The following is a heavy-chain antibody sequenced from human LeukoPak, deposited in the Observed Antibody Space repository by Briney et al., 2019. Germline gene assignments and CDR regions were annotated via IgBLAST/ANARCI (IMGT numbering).Heavy chain of an antibody. V-gene: IGHV4-31*03. J-gene: IGHJ4*02. CDR1: GGSIRRGGYY. CDR3: ARGVGRIYYYDSSRYYYFDY. D-gene: IGHD3-22*01. Sequence: SETLSLTCTVSGGSIRRGGYYWSWIRQHPGKGLEWIGYIYYSGSTYYNPSLKSRVTISVDTSKNQFSLKLSSVTAADTAVYYCARGVGRIYYYDSSRYYYFDYWGQGTLVTVSS. CDR2: IYYSGST.